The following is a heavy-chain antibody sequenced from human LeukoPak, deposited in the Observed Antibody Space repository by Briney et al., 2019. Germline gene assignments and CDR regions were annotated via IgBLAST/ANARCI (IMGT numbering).Heavy chain of an antibody. CDR2: ISSSSSYI. J-gene: IGHJ6*03. Sequence: PGGSLRLSCAASGFTFSSYSMNWVRQAPGKGLEWVSSISSSSSYIYYADSVKGRFTISRDNAKNSLYLQMNSLRAEDTAVYYCARDPYGSGSYYIYYYYYYYMDVWGKGTTVTVSS. V-gene: IGHV3-21*01. CDR1: GFTFSSYS. CDR3: ARDPYGSGSYYIYYYYYYYMDV. D-gene: IGHD3-10*01.